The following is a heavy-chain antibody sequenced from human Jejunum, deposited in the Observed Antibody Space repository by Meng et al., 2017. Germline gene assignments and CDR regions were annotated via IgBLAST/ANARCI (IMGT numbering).Heavy chain of an antibody. CDR2: INHSGST. Sequence: QVQLQQWGAGLLKPSATLSLTCAVYGGSFSGYYWTWIRQPPGKGLEWIGEINHSGSTNYNPSLKSRVTMSIDTSKIQFSLKLSSVTAADAAVYYCARYGGSGSYWHFDPWGRGTLVTVSS. D-gene: IGHD3-10*01. CDR1: GGSFSGYY. J-gene: IGHJ2*01. V-gene: IGHV4-34*01. CDR3: ARYGGSGSYWHFDP.